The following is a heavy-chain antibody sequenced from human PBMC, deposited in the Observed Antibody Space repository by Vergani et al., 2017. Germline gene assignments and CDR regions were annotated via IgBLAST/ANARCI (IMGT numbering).Heavy chain of an antibody. J-gene: IGHJ2*01. CDR3: AKDILKMNYWYCDL. CDR2: ISWNSGSI. V-gene: IGHV3-9*01. Sequence: EVQLVESGGGLVQPGRSLRLSCAASGFTFDDYAMHWVRQAPGQGLEWVSGISWNSGSIGYADSVKGRFTISRDNAKNSLYLQMNSLRAEDTALYYCAKDILKMNYWYCDLWGRGTLVAVSS. CDR1: GFTFDDYA. D-gene: IGHD3-10*01.